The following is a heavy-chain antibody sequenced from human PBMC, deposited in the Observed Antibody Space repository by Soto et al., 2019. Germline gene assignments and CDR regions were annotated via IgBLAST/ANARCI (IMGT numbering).Heavy chain of an antibody. V-gene: IGHV1-69*12. Sequence: QVLLVQSGAEVKKPGSSVRVSCKTSGGTFSSFAISWVRLAPGQGLEWMGVIVPMFAAPTYAQKFQGRVSITADESTRTAYMELSRLRSDDTAVYYCARDRVMRGNAYDYGMDVW. J-gene: IGHJ6*01. CDR3: ARDRVMRGNAYDYGMDV. D-gene: IGHD3-22*01. CDR1: GGTFSSFA. CDR2: IVPMFAAP.